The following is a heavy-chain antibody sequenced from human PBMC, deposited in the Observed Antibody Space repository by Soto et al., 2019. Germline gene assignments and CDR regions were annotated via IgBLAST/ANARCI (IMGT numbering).Heavy chain of an antibody. J-gene: IGHJ3*02. CDR1: GGTFSSYA. Sequence: QVQLVQSGAEVKKPGSSMKVSCKASGGTFSSYAISWVRQAPGQGLEWMGGIIPIFGTANYAQKFQGRVTITADESTSTAYMELSSLRSEDTAVYYCARDSRGYYDSRGDAFDIWGQGTMVTVSS. CDR3: ARDSRGYYDSRGDAFDI. D-gene: IGHD3-22*01. CDR2: IIPIFGTA. V-gene: IGHV1-69*01.